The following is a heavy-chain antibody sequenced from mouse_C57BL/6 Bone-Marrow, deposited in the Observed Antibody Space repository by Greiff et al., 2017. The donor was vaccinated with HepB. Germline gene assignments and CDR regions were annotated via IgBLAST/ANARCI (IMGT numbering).Heavy chain of an antibody. V-gene: IGHV1-39*01. CDR3: ATYGYDAPSLGY. CDR1: GYSFTDYN. J-gene: IGHJ2*01. Sequence: VHVKQSGPELVKPGASVKISCKASGYSFTDYNMNWVKQSNGKSLEWIGVINPNYGTTSYNQKFKGKATLTVDQSSSTAYMQLNSLTSEDSAVYYCATYGYDAPSLGYWGQGTTLTVSS. D-gene: IGHD2-2*01. CDR2: INPNYGTT.